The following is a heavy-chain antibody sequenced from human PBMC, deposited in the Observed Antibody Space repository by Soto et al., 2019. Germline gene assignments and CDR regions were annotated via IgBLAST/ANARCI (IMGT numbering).Heavy chain of an antibody. D-gene: IGHD6-19*01. Sequence: QVQLQESGPGLVKPSETLSLTCTVSGGSVSSGSYYWGGIRQPPGKGLEWIGYIYHSGGTNYNPSLKSRVTISVDTSKNQFSLSLTSVTAADTAVYYCARLSAAWFDPWGQGTLVTVAS. CDR3: ARLSAAWFDP. CDR2: IYHSGGT. CDR1: GGSVSSGSYY. V-gene: IGHV4-61*01. J-gene: IGHJ5*02.